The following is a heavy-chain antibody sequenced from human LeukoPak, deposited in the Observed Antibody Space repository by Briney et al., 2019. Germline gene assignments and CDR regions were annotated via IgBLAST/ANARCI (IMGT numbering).Heavy chain of an antibody. CDR1: GGSISSGGYY. Sequence: ASETLSLTCTVSGGSISSGGYYWSWIRQPPGKGLEWIGYIYHSGSTYYNPSLKSRVTISVDRSKNQFSLKLSSVTAADTAVYYCARASSSSWYYAFDIWGQGTMVTVSS. CDR3: ARASSSSWYYAFDI. V-gene: IGHV4-30-2*01. J-gene: IGHJ3*02. D-gene: IGHD6-13*01. CDR2: IYHSGST.